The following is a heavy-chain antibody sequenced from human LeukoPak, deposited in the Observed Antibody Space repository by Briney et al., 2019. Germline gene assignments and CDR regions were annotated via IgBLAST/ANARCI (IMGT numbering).Heavy chain of an antibody. CDR1: GGSISSYY. J-gene: IGHJ4*02. V-gene: IGHV4-59*01. CDR3: AREITSSGWYYFDY. Sequence: SETLSLTCTVSGGSISSYYWSWIRQPPGKGLEWIGYIYYSGSTNYNPSLKSRVTISVDTSKNQFSLKLSSVTAADTAVYYYAREITSSGWYYFDYWGQGTLVTVSS. D-gene: IGHD6-19*01. CDR2: IYYSGST.